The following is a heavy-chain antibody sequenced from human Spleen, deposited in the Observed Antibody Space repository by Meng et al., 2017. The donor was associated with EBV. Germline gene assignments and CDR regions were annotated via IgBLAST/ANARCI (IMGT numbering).Heavy chain of an antibody. CDR2: IYYSGST. V-gene: IGHV4-30-4*01. CDR3: AGGSGKGRTFQH. Sequence: VQLQESGPGLGNPSQPLSLTCAVSGVSISSGAYYWSWIRQPPGKGLEWIWYIYYSGSTYYNPSLKSRVTISIDTSKIQLSLKLSSVTVADTALYYCAGGSGKGRTFQHWGQGTLVTVSS. CDR1: GVSISSGAYY. D-gene: IGHD3-3*01. J-gene: IGHJ1*01.